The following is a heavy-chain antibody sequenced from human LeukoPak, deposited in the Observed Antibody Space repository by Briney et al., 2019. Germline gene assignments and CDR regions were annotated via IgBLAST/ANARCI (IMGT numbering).Heavy chain of an antibody. J-gene: IGHJ4*02. CDR2: ISWNGGST. D-gene: IGHD5/OR15-5a*01. CDR3: AKPHLSVVSTPYFDS. CDR1: GFTFDDFA. Sequence: PGGSLRLSCAASGFTFDDFAMHWVRQTPGKDLECVSHISWNGGSTYYADSVKGRFTISRDNSKNSLYLQMNSLRAEDTAVYYCAKPHLSVVSTPYFDSWGQGTLVTVSS. V-gene: IGHV3-43D*03.